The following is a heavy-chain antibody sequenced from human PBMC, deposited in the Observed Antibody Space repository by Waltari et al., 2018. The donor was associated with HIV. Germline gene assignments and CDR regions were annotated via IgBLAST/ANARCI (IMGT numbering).Heavy chain of an antibody. D-gene: IGHD6-25*01. CDR2: ISVASETI. Sequence: EVKLLESGGALVRPGGSLRLSCAASGSNFNLYPMNWVRQAPGKGLGWIADISVASETILDADAGKGRFTISRDNAQNSVCLQVSSLRPDDTAVYYCARDTRGGGGQVMRPRYFDYWGQGTLVTVS. V-gene: IGHV3-48*01. CDR3: ARDTRGGGGQVMRPRYFDY. CDR1: GSNFNLYP. J-gene: IGHJ4*02.